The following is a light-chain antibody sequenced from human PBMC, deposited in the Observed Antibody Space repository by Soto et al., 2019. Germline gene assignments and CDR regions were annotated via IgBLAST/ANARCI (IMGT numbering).Light chain of an antibody. V-gene: IGKV3-20*01. CDR1: QSVSSY. Sequence: ELVLQPSPVTLSWTQPERATLPCRASQSVSSYLAWYQQKPGQAPTLLIYGASSRATGIPDRFSGSGSGTDFTLTISRLEPEDFAVYYCQQHGSSPPRTFGQGTKVDIK. CDR2: GAS. J-gene: IGKJ1*01. CDR3: QQHGSSPPRT.